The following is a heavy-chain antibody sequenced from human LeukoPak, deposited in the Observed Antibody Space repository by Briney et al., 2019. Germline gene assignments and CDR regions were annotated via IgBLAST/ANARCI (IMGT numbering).Heavy chain of an antibody. CDR1: GSTFSRYW. V-gene: IGHV3-74*01. CDR2: VKSDGSDT. CDR3: TTGIGNYYYY. J-gene: IGHJ4*02. D-gene: IGHD3-10*01. Sequence: GGSLRLSCAASGSTFSRYWMHWVRQAPGKGLVWVSRVKSDGSDTIYADSAKGRFTISRDNAKNTLYLQMDSLRAEDTAVYYCTTGIGNYYYYWGQGTLVTVAS.